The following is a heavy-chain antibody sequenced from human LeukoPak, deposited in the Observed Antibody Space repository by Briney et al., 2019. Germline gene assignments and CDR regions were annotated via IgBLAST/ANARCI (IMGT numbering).Heavy chain of an antibody. Sequence: GGSLRPSCAASGFTFSSYGMHWVRQAPGKGLEWVAFIRYDGSNKYYADSVKGRFTISRDNSKNTLYLQMNSLRAEDTAVYYCAKVGATRSYIWGQGTMVTVSS. D-gene: IGHD1-26*01. CDR3: AKVGATRSYI. CDR1: GFTFSSYG. V-gene: IGHV3-30*02. J-gene: IGHJ3*02. CDR2: IRYDGSNK.